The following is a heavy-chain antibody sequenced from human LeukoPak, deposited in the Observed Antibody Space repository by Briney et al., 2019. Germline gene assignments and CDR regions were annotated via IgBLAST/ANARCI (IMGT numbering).Heavy chain of an antibody. CDR1: GGSFSGYY. D-gene: IGHD2-15*01. J-gene: IGHJ5*02. CDR3: ARAGLGYCSGGSCYWFDP. V-gene: IGHV4-34*01. CDR2: INHSGST. Sequence: SETLSITCAVYGGSFSGYYWSWIRQPPGKGLEWIGEINHSGSTNYNPSLKSRVTISVDTSKNQFSLKLSSVTAADTAVYYCARAGLGYCSGGSCYWFDPWGQGTLVTVSS.